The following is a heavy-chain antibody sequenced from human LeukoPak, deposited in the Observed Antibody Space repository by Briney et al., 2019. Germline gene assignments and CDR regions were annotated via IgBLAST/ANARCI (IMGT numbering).Heavy chain of an antibody. D-gene: IGHD1-26*01. CDR1: GFTFSSYG. CDR2: IRADGSNK. Sequence: GGSLRLSCAASGFTFSSYGMHWVRQAPGKGLEWVAFIRADGSNKYYADSVKGRFTISRDNSKNTLYLQMNSLRPEDTAVYYCASGGTYSGYFFYWGQGTLVIVSS. J-gene: IGHJ4*02. CDR3: ASGGTYSGYFFY. V-gene: IGHV3-30*02.